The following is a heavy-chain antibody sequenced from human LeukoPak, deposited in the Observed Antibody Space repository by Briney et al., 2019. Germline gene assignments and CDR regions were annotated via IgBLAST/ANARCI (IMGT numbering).Heavy chain of an antibody. CDR2: INPSGGST. Sequence: ASVKVSCKASGYTFTSYYMHWVRQAPGQGPEWMGIINPSGGSTSYAQKFQGRVTMTRDTSTSTVYMELSSLRSEDTAVYYCALNYDYVWGSYPSGPFDYWGQGTLVTVSS. CDR3: ALNYDYVWGSYPSGPFDY. CDR1: GYTFTSYY. V-gene: IGHV1-46*01. D-gene: IGHD3-16*02. J-gene: IGHJ4*02.